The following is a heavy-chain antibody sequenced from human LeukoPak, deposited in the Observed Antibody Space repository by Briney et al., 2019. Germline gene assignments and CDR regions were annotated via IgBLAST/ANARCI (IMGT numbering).Heavy chain of an antibody. V-gene: IGHV4-59*02. D-gene: IGHD1-26*01. Sequence: SETLSLTCTISGGSVSDYYWSWIRQSPGKGLEWIGYIYHTGSTSYSPSLKSRVTISADTSQNQFSLKLSSVTAADTAVYYCAREAAGRYYFDYWGQGTLVTVSS. CDR1: GGSVSDYY. CDR2: IYHTGST. CDR3: AREAAGRYYFDY. J-gene: IGHJ4*02.